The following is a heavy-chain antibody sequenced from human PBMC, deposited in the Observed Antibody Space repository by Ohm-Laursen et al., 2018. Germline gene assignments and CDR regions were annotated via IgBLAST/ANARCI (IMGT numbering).Heavy chain of an antibody. CDR2: VHYSGAP. Sequence: SDTLSLTCTVSDGSINSNDYCWGWIRQAPGKGLEWLGSVHYSGAPYYNPPLPSRPTISVDTAKNQFFLKLRSWTAADTAVYYCARPLRGGEYEGFDLWGPGTMVSVSP. CDR3: ARPLRGGEYEGFDL. V-gene: IGHV4-39*01. CDR1: DGSINSNDYC. J-gene: IGHJ3*01. D-gene: IGHD4-17*01.